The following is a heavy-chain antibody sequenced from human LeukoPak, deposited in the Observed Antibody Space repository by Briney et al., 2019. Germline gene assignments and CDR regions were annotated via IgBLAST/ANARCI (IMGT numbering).Heavy chain of an antibody. J-gene: IGHJ4*02. CDR3: ARDRFRSHYYDSSGYYYSGPRFDY. CDR2: ISAYDGNT. D-gene: IGHD3-22*01. Sequence: ASVKVSCKASGYTFTSYGISWVRQAPGQGLEWMGWISAYDGNTNYAQKLQGRVTMTTDTSTSTAYMELRSLRSDDTAVYYYARDRFRSHYYDSSGYYYSGPRFDYWGQGTLVTVSS. V-gene: IGHV1-18*01. CDR1: GYTFTSYG.